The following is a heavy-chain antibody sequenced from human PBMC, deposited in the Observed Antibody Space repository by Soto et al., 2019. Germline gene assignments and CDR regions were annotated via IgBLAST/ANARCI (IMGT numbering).Heavy chain of an antibody. Sequence: QVQLVQSGAEVKKPGASVKVSCKASGYTFTSYGISWVRQAPGQGLEWIGWISAYNGNTNYAQKLQGRVTMTTDTSTSTAYMELRSLRSDDTAVYDCARGIMGYSGYDYVTQFDYWGQGTLVTVSS. D-gene: IGHD5-12*01. CDR2: ISAYNGNT. J-gene: IGHJ4*02. CDR3: ARGIMGYSGYDYVTQFDY. CDR1: GYTFTSYG. V-gene: IGHV1-18*01.